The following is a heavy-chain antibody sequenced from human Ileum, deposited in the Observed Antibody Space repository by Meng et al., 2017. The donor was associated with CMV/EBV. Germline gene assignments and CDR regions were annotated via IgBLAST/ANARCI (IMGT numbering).Heavy chain of an antibody. V-gene: IGHV3-20*01. Sequence: GESLKISCATSGFSFDDYGMSWVRQVPGKGLEWVSGINWNGGSITYGDSVKGRFTISRDNAKKTLYLEMNSLRVEDTALYHCARDNWSNDFWSGYRGFDPWGQGTLVTVSS. CDR3: ARDNWSNDFWSGYRGFDP. CDR1: GFSFDDYG. CDR2: INWNGGSI. D-gene: IGHD3-3*01. J-gene: IGHJ5*02.